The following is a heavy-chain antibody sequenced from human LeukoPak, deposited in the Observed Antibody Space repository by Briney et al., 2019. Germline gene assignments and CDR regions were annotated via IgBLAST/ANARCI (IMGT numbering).Heavy chain of an antibody. D-gene: IGHD6-13*01. CDR1: GGSISSYY. Sequence: SETLSLTCTVSGGSISSYYWSWVRQPPGKGLEWIGYIYYSGSTNYNPSLKSRVTISVATSKNQFSLKLSSVTAADTAVYYCARASGYSSSWYPDYWGQGTLVTVSS. J-gene: IGHJ4*02. V-gene: IGHV4-59*01. CDR2: IYYSGST. CDR3: ARASGYSSSWYPDY.